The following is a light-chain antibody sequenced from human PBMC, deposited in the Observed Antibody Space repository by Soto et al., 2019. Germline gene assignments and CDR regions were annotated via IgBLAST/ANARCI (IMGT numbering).Light chain of an antibody. CDR3: SSSTSSDTLL. Sequence: QSALTQPASVSGSPGQSITISCTGTSSDVGGYNYVSWYQQHQGKAPKLMIYEVSNRPSGVSNRFSGSKSGNTASLTISGLQAEDEADYYCSSSTSSDTLLFGGGTQLTVL. V-gene: IGLV2-14*01. CDR1: SSDVGGYNY. CDR2: EVS. J-gene: IGLJ2*01.